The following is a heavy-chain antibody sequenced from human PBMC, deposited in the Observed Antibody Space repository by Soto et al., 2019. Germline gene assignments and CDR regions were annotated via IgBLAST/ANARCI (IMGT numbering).Heavy chain of an antibody. D-gene: IGHD3-22*01. V-gene: IGHV3-30-3*01. Sequence: PGGSLRLSCAASGFTFINFAMHWVRQAPGKGLEWVAFMSYDGTEKYFEDSVKGRFTISRDNAKKTFFLEMNSLRPEDTAVYYCARAVHCNPMNGMDVWGQGTTVTVSS. CDR1: GFTFINFA. J-gene: IGHJ6*02. CDR2: MSYDGTEK. CDR3: ARAVHCNPMNGMDV.